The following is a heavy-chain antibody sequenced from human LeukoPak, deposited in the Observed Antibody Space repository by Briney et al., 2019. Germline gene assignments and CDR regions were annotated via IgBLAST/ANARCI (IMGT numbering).Heavy chain of an antibody. J-gene: IGHJ4*02. CDR1: GYTFTGYY. V-gene: IGHV7-4-1*02. CDR3: AREVVVTRFDY. Sequence: ASVKVSCKASGYTFTGYYMHWVRQAPGQGLEWMGWINTNTGNPTYVQGFTGRFVFSLDTSVSTAYLQISSLKAEDTAEYYCAREVVVTRFDYWGQGTLVTVSS. CDR2: INTNTGNP. D-gene: IGHD3-22*01.